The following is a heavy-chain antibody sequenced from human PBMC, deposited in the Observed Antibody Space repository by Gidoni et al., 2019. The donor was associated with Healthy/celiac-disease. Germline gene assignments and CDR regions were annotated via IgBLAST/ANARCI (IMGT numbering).Heavy chain of an antibody. J-gene: IGHJ4*02. Sequence: EVQLLESGGGLVQPGGSLRLSCAASGFTFSSYAMSWVRQAPGRGLGGVSAISGSGGSTYYADSVKGRFTISRDNSKNTLYLQMNSLRAEDTAVYYCAKHRQAYCGGDCRMYFDYWGQGTLVTVSS. CDR1: GFTFSSYA. D-gene: IGHD2-21*02. V-gene: IGHV3-23*01. CDR2: ISGSGGST. CDR3: AKHRQAYCGGDCRMYFDY.